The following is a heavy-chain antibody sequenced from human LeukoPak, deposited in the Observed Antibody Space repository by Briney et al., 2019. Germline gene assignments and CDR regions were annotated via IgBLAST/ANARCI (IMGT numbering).Heavy chain of an antibody. D-gene: IGHD3-10*01. V-gene: IGHV3-74*01. CDR2: INSDGSST. CDR3: AREIMVRGVISPYYYYGMDV. CDR1: GFTFSSYW. Sequence: PGGSLRLSCAASGFTFSSYWMHWVRQAPGKGLVWVSRINSDGSSTSYADSVKGRFTISRDNAKNTLYLQMNSLRAEDTAVYYCAREIMVRGVISPYYYYGMDVWGQGTTVTVSS. J-gene: IGHJ6*02.